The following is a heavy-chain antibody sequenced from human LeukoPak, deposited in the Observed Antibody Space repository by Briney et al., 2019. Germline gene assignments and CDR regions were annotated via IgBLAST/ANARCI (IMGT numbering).Heavy chain of an antibody. D-gene: IGHD2-15*01. V-gene: IGHV4-34*01. CDR1: GGSFSGYY. J-gene: IGHJ4*02. CDR3: AKNGGNTDFDY. Sequence: SETLSLTCADDGGSFSGYYWSWIRQPPGKGLEWIGEINHSGSTNYNPSLKSRVTISIDKSKNQFSLKLTSVTAADTAVYYCAKNGGNTDFDYWGQGTLVSVSS. CDR2: INHSGST.